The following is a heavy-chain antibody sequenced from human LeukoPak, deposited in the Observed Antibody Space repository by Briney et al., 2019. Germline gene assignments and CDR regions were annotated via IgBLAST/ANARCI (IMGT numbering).Heavy chain of an antibody. J-gene: IGHJ4*02. CDR2: IRYDGSNK. V-gene: IGHV3-30*02. Sequence: PGGSLRLSCAASGFTFSSYGMHWVRQAPGKGLEWVAFIRYDGSNKYYADSVKGRFSISRDNSKNTLYLQMNSLRAEDTAVYYCAKQTTFYYGSGSYGDYWGQGTLVTVSS. D-gene: IGHD3-10*01. CDR1: GFTFSSYG. CDR3: AKQTTFYYGSGSYGDY.